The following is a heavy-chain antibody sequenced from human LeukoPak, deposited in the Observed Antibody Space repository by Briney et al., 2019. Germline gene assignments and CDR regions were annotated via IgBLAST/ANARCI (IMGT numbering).Heavy chain of an antibody. CDR2: IKPDGSET. CDR3: ATMVSVAGDS. J-gene: IGHJ5*01. V-gene: IGHV3-7*01. Sequence: GGSLRLSCAGSGFSFSTNWMSWFRQAPGKGLEWVAHIKPDGSETYYVDSVKDRFTISRDNAWNSVHLQMYSLRPEDTAIYYCATMVSVAGDSWGQGTLVTVSS. CDR1: GFSFSTNW. D-gene: IGHD6-19*01.